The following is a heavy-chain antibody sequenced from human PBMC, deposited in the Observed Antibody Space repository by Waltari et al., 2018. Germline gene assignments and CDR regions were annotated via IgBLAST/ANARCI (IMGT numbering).Heavy chain of an antibody. V-gene: IGHV1-3*01. CDR2: INAGNGNT. D-gene: IGHD6-13*01. J-gene: IGHJ6*02. CDR3: ARDKEGIAAAGPYYYYGMDV. Sequence: QVQLVQSGAEVKKPGASVKVSCKASGYTFTSYAMHWVRQAPGQRLEWMGWINAGNGNTKYSQKFQGRVTITRDTSASTAYMELSSLRSEDTAVYYCARDKEGIAAAGPYYYYGMDVWGQGTTVTVSS. CDR1: GYTFTSYA.